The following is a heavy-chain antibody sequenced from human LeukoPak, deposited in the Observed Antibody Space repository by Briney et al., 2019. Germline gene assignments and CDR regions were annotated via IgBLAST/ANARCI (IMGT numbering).Heavy chain of an antibody. D-gene: IGHD3-10*01. CDR1: GGSFSGYY. CDR2: INHSGST. V-gene: IGHV4-34*01. Sequence: SETLSLTCAVYGGSFSGYYWSWIRQPPGKGLEWIGEINHSGSTNYNPSLKSRVTISVDTSKNQFSLKLSSVTAADTAVYYCARHVTMVWGVKRWFDPWGQGTLVTVSS. J-gene: IGHJ5*02. CDR3: ARHVTMVWGVKRWFDP.